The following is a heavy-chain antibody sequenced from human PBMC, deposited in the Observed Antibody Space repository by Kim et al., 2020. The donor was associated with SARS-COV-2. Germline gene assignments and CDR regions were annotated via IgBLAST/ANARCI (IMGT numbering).Heavy chain of an antibody. J-gene: IGHJ6*02. V-gene: IGHV3-48*02. CDR2: ISSSSNTI. CDR3: ARDGAMDV. CDR1: GFSFSSYS. D-gene: IGHD3-10*01. Sequence: GSLRLSCATSGFSFSSYSMNWVRQAPGKGLEWLSYISSSSNTIYYADAVQGRFSISRDNAENSLSLLMNSLRDEDTGVYFCARDGAMDVWGQGATVTVSS.